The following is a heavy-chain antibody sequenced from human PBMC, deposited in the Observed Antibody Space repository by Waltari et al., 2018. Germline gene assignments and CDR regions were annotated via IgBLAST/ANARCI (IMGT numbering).Heavy chain of an antibody. Sequence: QVQLVQSGAEVKKPGAAVKVSCKASGSTFTGYYMHWVRQAPAQGLEWMGWINPNSGGTNYAQKFQGRVTMTRDTSISTAYMELSSLRSEDTAVYYCATNTYYDFWSGYGSNYMDVWGKGTTVTVSS. CDR1: GSTFTGYY. J-gene: IGHJ6*03. CDR3: ATNTYYDFWSGYGSNYMDV. CDR2: INPNSGGT. V-gene: IGHV1-2*02. D-gene: IGHD3-3*01.